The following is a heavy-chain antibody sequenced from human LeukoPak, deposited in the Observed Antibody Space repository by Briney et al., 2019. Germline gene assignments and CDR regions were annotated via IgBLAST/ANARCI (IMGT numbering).Heavy chain of an antibody. D-gene: IGHD6-13*01. CDR1: GYRFTSYW. J-gene: IGHJ5*02. CDR2: IDPSDSYT. Sequence: KCGESLKISCKGSGYRFTSYWISWVRQMPGKGLEWMGRIDPSDSYTNYSPSFQGHVTISADKSISTAYLQWSSLKASDTAMYYCARFVEAAAPDWFDPWGQGTLVTVPS. V-gene: IGHV5-10-1*01. CDR3: ARFVEAAAPDWFDP.